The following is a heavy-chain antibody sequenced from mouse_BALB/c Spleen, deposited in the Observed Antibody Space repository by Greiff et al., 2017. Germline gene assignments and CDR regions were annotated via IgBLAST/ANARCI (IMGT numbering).Heavy chain of an antibody. CDR3: VKQGGGSWYFDV. CDR2: IRSKSNNYAT. D-gene: IGHD1-1*02. J-gene: IGHJ1*01. Sequence: EVKLVESGGGLVQPKGSLKLSCAASGFTFNTYAMNWVRQAPGKGLEWVARIRSKSNNYATYYADSVKDRITISRDDSQSMLYLQMNNLKTEDTAVDNCVKQGGGSWYFDVWGAGTTVTVSS. CDR1: GFTFNTYA. V-gene: IGHV10-1*02.